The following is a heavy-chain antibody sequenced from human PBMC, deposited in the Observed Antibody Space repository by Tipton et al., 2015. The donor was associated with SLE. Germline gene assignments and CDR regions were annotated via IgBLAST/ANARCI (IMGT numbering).Heavy chain of an antibody. CDR3: AKARGYYDSSGHWSYFDY. Sequence: QLVQSGGGLVQPGRSLRLSCAASGFTFDDYAMHWVRQAPGKGLEWVSGINWNSDNIDYADSVKGRFTISRDNAKNSLYLQMKSLRAEDTALYYCAKARGYYDSSGHWSYFDYWGQGTLVTVSS. V-gene: IGHV3-9*01. D-gene: IGHD3-22*01. CDR1: GFTFDDYA. J-gene: IGHJ4*02. CDR2: INWNSDNI.